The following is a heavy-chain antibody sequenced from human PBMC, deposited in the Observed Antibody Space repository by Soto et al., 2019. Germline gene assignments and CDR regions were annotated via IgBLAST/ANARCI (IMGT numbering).Heavy chain of an antibody. V-gene: IGHV3-30-3*01. CDR2: ISYDGSNK. CDR3: ARDLYSGSYLDAFDI. Sequence: GSLRLSCAASGFTFSSYAMHWVRQAPGKGLEWVAVISYDGSNKYYADSVKGRFTISRDNSKNTLYLQMNSLRAEDTAVYYCARDLYSGSYLDAFDIWGQGTMVTVSS. CDR1: GFTFSSYA. J-gene: IGHJ3*02. D-gene: IGHD1-26*01.